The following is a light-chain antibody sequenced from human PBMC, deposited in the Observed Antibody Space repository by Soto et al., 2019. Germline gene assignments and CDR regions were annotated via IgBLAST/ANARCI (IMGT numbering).Light chain of an antibody. V-gene: IGLV2-23*03. CDR3: WSYAGRRTFEV. CDR2: EGH. J-gene: IGLJ2*01. Sequence: QSALTQPASVSGSPGQSITISCTGSSSDVGSYNLVSWYQQYPGKAPKLMIFEGHKRPSGVSNRFSASKSGNTASLTISGLQAEDEADYYCWSYAGRRTFEVFGGGTKLTVL. CDR1: SSDVGSYNL.